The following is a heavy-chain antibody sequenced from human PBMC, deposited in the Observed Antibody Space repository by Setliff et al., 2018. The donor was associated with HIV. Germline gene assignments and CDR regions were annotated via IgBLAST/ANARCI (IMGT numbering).Heavy chain of an antibody. CDR3: SNWNTTVDADA. Sequence: SETLSLTCAVYGGSVSGHYWGWFRQPPGKGLEWIGEITPSGDTNYIPSLKSRVTMSLDTSKNQFSLNLNSVTAADTAVYYCSNWNTTVDADAWGQGTLVTVSS. CDR1: GGSVSGHY. J-gene: IGHJ5*02. V-gene: IGHV4-34*01. D-gene: IGHD1-1*01. CDR2: ITPSGDT.